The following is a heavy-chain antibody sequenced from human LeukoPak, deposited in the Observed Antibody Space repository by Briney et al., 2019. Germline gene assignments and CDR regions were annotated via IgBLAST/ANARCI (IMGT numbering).Heavy chain of an antibody. D-gene: IGHD3-3*01. Sequence: GGSLRLSCAASGFTFSSYSMNWVRQAPGKGLEWVSYMSRSSDTIYYADSVKGRFTISRDNAKSSLFLQMNSLRAEDTAIYYRACGVDFSSGSKRGFDYWGLGTLVTVSS. V-gene: IGHV3-48*01. CDR2: MSRSSDTI. CDR3: ACGVDFSSGSKRGFDY. CDR1: GFTFSSYS. J-gene: IGHJ4*02.